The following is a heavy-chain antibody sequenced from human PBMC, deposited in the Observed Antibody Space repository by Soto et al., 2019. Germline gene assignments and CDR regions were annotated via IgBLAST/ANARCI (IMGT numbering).Heavy chain of an antibody. D-gene: IGHD4-17*01. CDR1: GGSISSGGYS. CDR3: ARDSMTTVTPSLYYYGMDV. Sequence: SETLSLTCAVSGGSISSGGYSWSWIRQPPGKGLEWIGYIYHSGSTYYNPSLKSRVTISVDRSKNQFSLKLSSVTTAATAVYYCARDSMTTVTPSLYYYGMDVWGQGTTVTVSS. CDR2: IYHSGST. J-gene: IGHJ6*02. V-gene: IGHV4-30-2*01.